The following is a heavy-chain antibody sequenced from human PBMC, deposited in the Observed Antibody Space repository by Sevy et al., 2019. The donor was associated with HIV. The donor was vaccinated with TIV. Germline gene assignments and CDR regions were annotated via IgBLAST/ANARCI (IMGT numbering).Heavy chain of an antibody. CDR1: GGTFSSYA. Sequence: ASVKVSCKASGGTFSSYAISWVRQAPGQGLEWMGRIIPIFGTANYAQKFQGRVTITADESTSTAYMELSSLRSEDTAVYYCARDPITMIVVGDAFDIWGQGTMVTVSS. D-gene: IGHD3-22*01. CDR3: ARDPITMIVVGDAFDI. J-gene: IGHJ3*02. V-gene: IGHV1-69*13. CDR2: IIPIFGTA.